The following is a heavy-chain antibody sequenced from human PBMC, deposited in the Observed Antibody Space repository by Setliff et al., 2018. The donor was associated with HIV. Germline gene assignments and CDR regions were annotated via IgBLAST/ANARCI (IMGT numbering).Heavy chain of an antibody. CDR2: INPNMGDT. D-gene: IGHD3-9*01. Sequence: ASVKVSCKASGYKFTGHHIQWMRQAPGQGLEWMGRINPNMGDTQYAQKFQGRIIMTRDTSINTVYMELSSLTSDDTALYYCARQDVPTGYYLFDYWGQGTQVTVSS. CDR3: ARQDVPTGYYLFDY. V-gene: IGHV1-2*06. CDR1: GYKFTGHH. J-gene: IGHJ4*02.